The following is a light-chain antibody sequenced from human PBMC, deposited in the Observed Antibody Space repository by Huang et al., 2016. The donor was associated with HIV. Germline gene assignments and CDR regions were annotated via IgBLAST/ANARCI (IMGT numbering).Light chain of an antibody. J-gene: IGKJ1*01. CDR1: QSVSSW. Sequence: DIQLTQSPSTLSASVGDRVTITCRASQSVSSWLDWYQKKPGKAPKLLIYKASTFEGGVPSRFSGSGSGTEFTLTISSLQPDDFATYYCQQYNSYLWTFGQGTKVEIK. CDR3: QQYNSYLWT. CDR2: KAS. V-gene: IGKV1-5*03.